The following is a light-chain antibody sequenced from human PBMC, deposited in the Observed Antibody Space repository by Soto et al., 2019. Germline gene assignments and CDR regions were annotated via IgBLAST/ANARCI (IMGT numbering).Light chain of an antibody. CDR2: RNN. CDR3: AAWDDSLSGLYV. Sequence: QSVLTQPPSASGTPGQRVTISCSGSSSNIGSNYVYWYQQLPGTAPKLLIYRNNQRPSGVPDRFSGSKSGTSASLAISGLRSEDEADYDCAAWDDSLSGLYVIGTGTKLTVL. CDR1: SSNIGSNY. V-gene: IGLV1-47*01. J-gene: IGLJ1*01.